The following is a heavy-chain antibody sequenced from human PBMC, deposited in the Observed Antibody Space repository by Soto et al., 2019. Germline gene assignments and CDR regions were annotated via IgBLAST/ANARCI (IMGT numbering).Heavy chain of an antibody. CDR2: IYHSGST. CDR1: GGSISSSNW. D-gene: IGHD3-22*01. V-gene: IGHV4-4*02. CDR3: ARINRAFYYYDSSGYLDY. Sequence: PSETLSLTCAVSGGSISSSNWWSWVRQPPGKGLEWIGEIYHSGSTNYNPSLKSRVTISVDKSKNQFSLKLSSVTAADTAVYYCARINRAFYYYDSSGYLDYWGQGTLVTVSS. J-gene: IGHJ4*02.